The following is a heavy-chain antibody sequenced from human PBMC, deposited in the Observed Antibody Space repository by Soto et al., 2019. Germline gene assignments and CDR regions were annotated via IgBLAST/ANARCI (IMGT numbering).Heavy chain of an antibody. CDR2: IWYDGSNK. CDR1: GFTFSSYG. V-gene: IGHV3-33*01. D-gene: IGHD6-13*01. Sequence: LSCAASGFTFSSYGMHWVRQAPGKGLEWVAVIWYDGSNKYYADSVKGRFTISRDNSKNTLYLQMNSLRAEDTAVYYCARDRGADSSSWYSGAFDIWGQGTMVTVSS. J-gene: IGHJ3*02. CDR3: ARDRGADSSSWYSGAFDI.